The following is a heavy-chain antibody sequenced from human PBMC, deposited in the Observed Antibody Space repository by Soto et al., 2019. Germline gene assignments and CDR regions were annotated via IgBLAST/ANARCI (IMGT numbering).Heavy chain of an antibody. CDR2: IYYSGST. D-gene: IGHD2-15*01. V-gene: IGHV4-59*01. CDR3: ARGRGYCSGGSCPCNWFDP. J-gene: IGHJ5*02. Sequence: KPSETLSLTCTVSGGSISSYYWSWIRQPPGKGLEWIGYIYYSGSTNYNPSLKSRVTISVDTSKNQFSLKLSSVTAADTAVYYCARGRGYCSGGSCPCNWFDPWGQGTLVTVS. CDR1: GGSISSYY.